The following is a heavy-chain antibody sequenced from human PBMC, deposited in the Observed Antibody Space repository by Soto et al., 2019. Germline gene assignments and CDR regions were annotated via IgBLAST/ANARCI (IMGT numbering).Heavy chain of an antibody. CDR1: GGSFSGYS. V-gene: IGHV4-34*01. D-gene: IGHD6-13*01. CDR2: INHSGST. J-gene: IGHJ6*02. Sequence: PSETLSVTCAVYGGSFSGYSWSWIRQPPGKGLEWIGEINHSGSTNYNPSLQSRVTISADTSKNQFSLKLSSVTAADTAVYYCARVARIAAAGTIHYGMDVCGQGPTVT. CDR3: ARVARIAAAGTIHYGMDV.